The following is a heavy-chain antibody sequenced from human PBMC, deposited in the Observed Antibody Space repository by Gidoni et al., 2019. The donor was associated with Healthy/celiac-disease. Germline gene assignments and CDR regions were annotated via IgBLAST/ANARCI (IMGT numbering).Heavy chain of an antibody. D-gene: IGHD6-6*01. V-gene: IGHV3-21*01. J-gene: IGHJ4*02. Sequence: EVQLVESGGGMVKPGGSRRLSCAASGFTFSSYSMNWVRQAPGKGMEWVSSISSSSSYIYYADSVKGRFTISRDNAKNSLYLQMNGLRAEDTAVYYCLSIAARLPFDYWGQGTLVTVSS. CDR3: LSIAARLPFDY. CDR1: GFTFSSYS. CDR2: ISSSSSYI.